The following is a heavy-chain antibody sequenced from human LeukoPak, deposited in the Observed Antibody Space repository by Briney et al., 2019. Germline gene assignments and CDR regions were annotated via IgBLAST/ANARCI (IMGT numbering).Heavy chain of an antibody. D-gene: IGHD1-1*01. V-gene: IGHV3-9*02. Sequence: SLRLSSTASGFTANVFAVYWLRQLPGKGLGWGSRFNLYKDRNGYADSVKGRFTISRDRAKKSLYLQMNSLRPEDTALYYCGRDTTAGGLDVWGQGTTVTVS. CDR2: FNLYKDRN. CDR1: GFTANVFA. J-gene: IGHJ6*02. CDR3: GRDTTAGGLDV.